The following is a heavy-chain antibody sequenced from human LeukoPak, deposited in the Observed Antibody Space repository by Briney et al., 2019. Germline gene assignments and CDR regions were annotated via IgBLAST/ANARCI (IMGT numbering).Heavy chain of an antibody. J-gene: IGHJ3*02. V-gene: IGHV4-31*03. Sequence: SQTLSLTCTVSGGSITSGGYYWSWIRQHPGKGLEWIGYIYYSGGTYYNPSLKSRAAISVNTSKNQLSLKLSSVTAADTAVYYCARDVGRGYDILTGYDGRAFDIWGQGTMVTFSS. CDR3: ARDVGRGYDILTGYDGRAFDI. CDR1: GGSITSGGYY. D-gene: IGHD3-9*01. CDR2: IYYSGGT.